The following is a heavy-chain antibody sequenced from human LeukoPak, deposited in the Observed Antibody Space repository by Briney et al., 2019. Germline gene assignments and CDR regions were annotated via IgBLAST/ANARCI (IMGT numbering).Heavy chain of an antibody. D-gene: IGHD5-18*01. V-gene: IGHV4-38-2*02. Sequence: SETLSLTCTVSGYSISSGYYWGWIRQPPGKGLEWIGSIYHSGSTYYNPSLKSRVTISVDTSKNQFSLKLSSVTAADTAVYYCARSATRFVDTAMLSFDYWGQGTLVTVSS. CDR1: GYSISSGYY. CDR3: ARSATRFVDTAMLSFDY. J-gene: IGHJ4*02. CDR2: IYHSGST.